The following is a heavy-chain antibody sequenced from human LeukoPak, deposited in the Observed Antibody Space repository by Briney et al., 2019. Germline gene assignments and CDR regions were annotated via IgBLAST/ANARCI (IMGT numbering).Heavy chain of an antibody. CDR1: EYTFTDYR. J-gene: IGHJ3*01. CDR3: ARLRGYSGPKDHFDL. Sequence: GESLKISCRGSEYTFTDYRIGWVRQMPGKGLEWMGIIYPADSDTRYGPSFQGQVTISADKFTTTIYLEWSSLKASDTAMYFCARLRGYSGPKDHFDLWGQGTLVTVSS. CDR2: IYPADSDT. V-gene: IGHV5-51*01. D-gene: IGHD3-10*01.